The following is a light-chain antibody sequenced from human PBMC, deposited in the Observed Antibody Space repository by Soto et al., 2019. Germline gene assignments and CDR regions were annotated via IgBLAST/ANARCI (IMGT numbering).Light chain of an antibody. Sequence: QSALTQPASVSGSPGQSITISCTGTSSDVGGYNYVSWYQQHPDKAPKLMIYEVSNRPSGVSNRFSGSKSGNTASLTISGLQAEDEADYDCSSYTSSSTPYVFGTGTKVTVL. J-gene: IGLJ1*01. CDR2: EVS. CDR3: SSYTSSSTPYV. V-gene: IGLV2-14*01. CDR1: SSDVGGYNY.